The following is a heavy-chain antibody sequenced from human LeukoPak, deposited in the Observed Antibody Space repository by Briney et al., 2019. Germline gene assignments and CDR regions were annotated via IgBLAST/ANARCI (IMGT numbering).Heavy chain of an antibody. CDR3: ARENEGVAAIDHNWFDP. Sequence: ASVKVSCEASGYTFTGYYMHWVRQAPGQGLEWMGWINYNSGGTNYAQNVQGRVTMTRDTSISTAYMELSRLRSEDTAVYYCARENEGVAAIDHNWFDPWGQGTLVTVSS. CDR1: GYTFTGYY. CDR2: INYNSGGT. V-gene: IGHV1-2*02. D-gene: IGHD2-15*01. J-gene: IGHJ5*02.